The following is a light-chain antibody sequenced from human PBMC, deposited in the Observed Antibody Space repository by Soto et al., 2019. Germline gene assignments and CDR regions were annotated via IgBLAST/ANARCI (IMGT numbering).Light chain of an antibody. CDR3: NSYTTLSNRV. Sequence: QSVLTQPPSASGSPGQSVTISCTGTSSDIGAYIYVSWYQQHPGKAPKLMVFEVSNRPSGVSYRFSGSKSGNTASLTISGLQAEDEANYYCNSYTTLSNRVFGTGTKVTVL. CDR2: EVS. V-gene: IGLV2-14*01. J-gene: IGLJ1*01. CDR1: SSDIGAYIY.